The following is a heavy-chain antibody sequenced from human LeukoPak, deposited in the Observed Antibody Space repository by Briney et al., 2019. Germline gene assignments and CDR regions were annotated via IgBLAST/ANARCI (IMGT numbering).Heavy chain of an antibody. CDR1: GGSISSSSYY. Sequence: SETLSLTCTVSGGSISSSSYYWGWIRQPPGTGLEWIVSIYYSGSTYYNPSLKSRVTISVDTSKNQFSLKLSSVTAADTAVYYCARQGPRNYYGSGSYDCWFDRWGQGTLVTVSS. V-gene: IGHV4-39*01. J-gene: IGHJ5*02. CDR2: IYYSGST. CDR3: ARQGPRNYYGSGSYDCWFDR. D-gene: IGHD3-10*01.